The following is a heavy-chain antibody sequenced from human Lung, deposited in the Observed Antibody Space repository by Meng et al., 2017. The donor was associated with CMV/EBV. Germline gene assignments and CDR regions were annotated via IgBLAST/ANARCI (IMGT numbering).Heavy chain of an antibody. Sequence: SETLSLXCTVSGGSISSSSYYWGWIRQPPGKGLEWIGSIYYSGSTYYNPSLKSRVTISVDTSKNQFSLKLSSVTAADTAVYYCAREDYRSLYFDYWDQGTXVTVSS. CDR2: IYYSGST. J-gene: IGHJ4*02. D-gene: IGHD3-16*02. CDR3: AREDYRSLYFDY. V-gene: IGHV4-39*02. CDR1: GGSISSSSYY.